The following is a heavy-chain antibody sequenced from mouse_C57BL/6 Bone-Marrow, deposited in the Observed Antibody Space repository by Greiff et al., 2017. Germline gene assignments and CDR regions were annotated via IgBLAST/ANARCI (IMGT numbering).Heavy chain of an antibody. D-gene: IGHD1-1*01. J-gene: IGHJ2*01. CDR1: GYTFTSYD. Sequence: QVQLKESGPELVKPGASVKLSCKASGYTFTSYDINWVKQRPGQGLEWIGWIYPRDGSTKYNEKFKGKATLTVDTSSSTAYMELHSLTSEDSAVYFCGRTPVYGSSYDFDYWGQGTTLTVSS. CDR3: GRTPVYGSSYDFDY. V-gene: IGHV1-85*01. CDR2: IYPRDGST.